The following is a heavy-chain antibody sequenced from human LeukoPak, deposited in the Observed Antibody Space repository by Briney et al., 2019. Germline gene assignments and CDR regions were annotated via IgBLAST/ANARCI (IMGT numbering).Heavy chain of an antibody. V-gene: IGHV3-21*01. J-gene: IGHJ4*02. CDR2: ISTSSSYI. Sequence: PGGALRLSCAASGFTFDTYSMNWVRQPPGKGPEWVSSISTSSSYIYYADSVKGRFTISRDNAKNSLYLLMNSLGAEDTAVYYCARSPGSTWSFDYWGQGTLVTVSS. D-gene: IGHD6-13*01. CDR3: ARSPGSTWSFDY. CDR1: GFTFDTYS.